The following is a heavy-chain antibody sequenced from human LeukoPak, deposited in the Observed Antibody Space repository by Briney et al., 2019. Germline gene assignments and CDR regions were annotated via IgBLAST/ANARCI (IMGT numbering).Heavy chain of an antibody. Sequence: GGSLRLSCGASEFTFSDFWMSWVRQAPGKGLEWVANIKEDGSEKYYVDSVKGRFTISRDNAKNSLYLQMNSLRAEDTAVYYCAREYYSSSGKAFDIWGQGTMVTVSS. CDR3: AREYYSSSGKAFDI. CDR2: IKEDGSEK. J-gene: IGHJ3*02. V-gene: IGHV3-7*01. CDR1: EFTFSDFW. D-gene: IGHD2-2*01.